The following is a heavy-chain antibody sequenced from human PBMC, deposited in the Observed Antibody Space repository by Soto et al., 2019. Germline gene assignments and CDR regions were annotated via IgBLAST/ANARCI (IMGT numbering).Heavy chain of an antibody. V-gene: IGHV3-23*01. CDR2: ISGSAINT. Sequence: GGSLRLSCAASGSTFSNYAMSWFRQAPGKGLEWVSAISGSAINTYYADSVRGRFTISRDNSKNTLYLQMNHLRAEDTAVYSCAKGQGYYYDASGYTFDYWGQGTL. CDR1: GSTFSNYA. J-gene: IGHJ4*02. D-gene: IGHD3-22*01. CDR3: AKGQGYYYDASGYTFDY.